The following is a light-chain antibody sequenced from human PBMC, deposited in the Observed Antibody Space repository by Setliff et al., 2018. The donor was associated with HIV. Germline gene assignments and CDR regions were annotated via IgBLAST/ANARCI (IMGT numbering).Light chain of an antibody. V-gene: IGLV3-21*04. J-gene: IGLJ1*01. Sequence: SYELPQPPSVSVAPGKTARIPCGGDSIGTKSVHWYQQKPGQAPVLVIYYDNDRPSGIPERFSSSNSGNTATLTISRVEAGDEADYYCQVWDSNSDHPYVFGTGTKVTVL. CDR3: QVWDSNSDHPYV. CDR2: YDN. CDR1: SIGTKS.